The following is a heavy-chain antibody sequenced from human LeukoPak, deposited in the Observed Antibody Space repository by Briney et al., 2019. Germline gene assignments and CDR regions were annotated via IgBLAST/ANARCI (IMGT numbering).Heavy chain of an antibody. CDR3: ARVVYSGSYYRDVLGY. D-gene: IGHD1-26*01. CDR1: GYTFNNYG. J-gene: IGHJ4*02. V-gene: IGHV1-46*02. Sequence: ASVKVSCKASGYTFNNYGISWVRQAPGQGLEWMGIINPSGGSTSYAQKFQGRVTMTRDMSTSTVYMELSSLRSEDTAVYYCARVVYSGSYYRDVLGYWGQGTLVTVSS. CDR2: INPSGGST.